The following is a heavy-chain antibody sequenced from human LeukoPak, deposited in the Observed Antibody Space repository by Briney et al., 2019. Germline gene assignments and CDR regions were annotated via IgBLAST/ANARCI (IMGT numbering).Heavy chain of an antibody. D-gene: IGHD6-19*01. CDR1: GFSLSSFS. CDR3: AGDPSRIAVAGGRLDY. Sequence: GRSLRLSCVASGFSLSSFSMHWVRQAPGKGLEWVAFLSYDGSDKYYADSVMGRFTISRDNSKNTVYLEVNRPTHEDTAVYYCAGDPSRIAVAGGRLDYWGQGTPVIVSS. CDR2: LSYDGSDK. V-gene: IGHV3-30*04. J-gene: IGHJ4*02.